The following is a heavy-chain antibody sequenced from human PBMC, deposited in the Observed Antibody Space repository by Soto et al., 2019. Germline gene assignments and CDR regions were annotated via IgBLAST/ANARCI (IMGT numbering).Heavy chain of an antibody. V-gene: IGHV4-59*11. CDR3: ARDSRQWLGEDYFYY. CDR2: IYYSGST. CDR1: GGSITSHY. J-gene: IGHJ4*02. Sequence: ANLYITSTGSGGSITSHYWRWIRQPPGKGLEWIGYIYYSGSTNYNPSLKSRVTISVDTSKNQFSLKLSSVTAADTAVYYCARDSRQWLGEDYFYYWGQGSLVTVSS. D-gene: IGHD6-19*01.